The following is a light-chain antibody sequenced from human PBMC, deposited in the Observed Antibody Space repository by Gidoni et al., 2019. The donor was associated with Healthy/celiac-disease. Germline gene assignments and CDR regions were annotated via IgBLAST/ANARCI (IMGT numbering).Light chain of an antibody. CDR3: QQSYSTA. Sequence: DIQTTQSPSSLSASVGDRVTITCRASQSISSYLNWYQQKPGKAPKLLIYAASSLQSGVPSRFSGSGSGTDFTLTISSLQPEDFATYYCQQSYSTAFGQGTKVEIK. CDR2: AAS. V-gene: IGKV1-39*01. CDR1: QSISSY. J-gene: IGKJ1*01.